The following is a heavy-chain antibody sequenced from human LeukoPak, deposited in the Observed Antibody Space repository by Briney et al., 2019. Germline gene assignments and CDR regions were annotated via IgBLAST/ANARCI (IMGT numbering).Heavy chain of an antibody. Sequence: ASVKVSCKASGYTFTSYYMHWVRQAPGQGLEWMGIINPSGGSTSYAQKFQGRVTMTRDMSTSTVYMELSSLRSEDTAVYYCARAPAPTYYYDSSGSQGWAFDIWGQGTMVTVSS. V-gene: IGHV1-46*01. CDR1: GYTFTSYY. D-gene: IGHD3-22*01. CDR3: ARAPAPTYYYDSSGSQGWAFDI. CDR2: INPSGGST. J-gene: IGHJ3*02.